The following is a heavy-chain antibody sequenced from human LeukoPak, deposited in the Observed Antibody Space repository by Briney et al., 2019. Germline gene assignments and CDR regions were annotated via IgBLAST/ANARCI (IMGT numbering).Heavy chain of an antibody. CDR2: ISDDSNYI. CDR3: AREADPVVVVAATYNWFDP. D-gene: IGHD2-15*01. Sequence: GGSLRLSCAASGFTFSSYSMSWVRQAPGKGLEWVSSISDDSNYIYYADSVEGRFTISRDNAKNSLYLQMNSLRAEDTAVYYCAREADPVVVVAATYNWFDPWGQGTLVTVSS. CDR1: GFTFSSYS. J-gene: IGHJ5*02. V-gene: IGHV3-21*01.